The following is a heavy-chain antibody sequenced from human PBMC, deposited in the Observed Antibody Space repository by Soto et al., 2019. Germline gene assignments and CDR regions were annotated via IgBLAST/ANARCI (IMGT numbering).Heavy chain of an antibody. D-gene: IGHD3-3*01. CDR2: ISWDGGST. V-gene: IGHV3-43*01. J-gene: IGHJ6*02. Sequence: GGSLRLSCAASGFTFDDYTMHWVRQAPGKGLEWVSLISWDGGSTYYADSVKGRFTISRDNSKNTLYLQMNSLRAEDTAVYYCARDPRRIGQYYDFWSGYYPNYGMDVWGQGTTVTVSS. CDR1: GFTFDDYT. CDR3: ARDPRRIGQYYDFWSGYYPNYGMDV.